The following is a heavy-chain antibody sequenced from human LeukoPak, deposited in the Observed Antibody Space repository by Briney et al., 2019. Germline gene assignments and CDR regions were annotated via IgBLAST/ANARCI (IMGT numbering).Heavy chain of an antibody. V-gene: IGHV4-38-2*02. CDR1: GYSISSGYY. CDR3: ARLEIAAVDY. Sequence: SETLSLTCTVSGYSISSGYYWGWIRQPPGKGLEYIGYIYYSGSTYYNPPLKSRVTISVDTSKNQFSLKLSSVTAADTAVYYCARLEIAAVDYWGQGTLVTVSS. CDR2: IYYSGST. J-gene: IGHJ4*02. D-gene: IGHD6-13*01.